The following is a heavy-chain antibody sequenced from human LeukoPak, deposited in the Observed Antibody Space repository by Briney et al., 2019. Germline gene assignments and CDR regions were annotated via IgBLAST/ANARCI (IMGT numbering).Heavy chain of an antibody. CDR1: GFTFSSYW. CDR2: IMKDGGRK. D-gene: IGHD3-10*01. Sequence: GGSLRLSCEASGFTFSSYWMGWVRQAPGKGLEWVANIMKDGGRKNYVDSVKGRFTISRDNAKNSLFLQMNSLRVDDTAVYYCVRDLDYFAMDSWGQGTLVTVSS. J-gene: IGHJ4*02. V-gene: IGHV3-7*01. CDR3: VRDLDYFAMDS.